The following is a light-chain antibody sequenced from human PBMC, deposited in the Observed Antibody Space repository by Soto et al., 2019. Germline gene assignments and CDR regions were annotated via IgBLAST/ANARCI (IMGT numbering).Light chain of an antibody. J-gene: IGKJ2*01. CDR3: QQYNSYVYT. V-gene: IGKV1-5*01. Sequence: DIQMTQSPSTLSASVGDRVTITCRASQSISSWLSWYQQKPGKAPKLLIYDASSLESGVPSRVSGTGSGTQFTLNISSLQPDDFAPYYCQQYNSYVYTFCQGTKLDIK. CDR1: QSISSW. CDR2: DAS.